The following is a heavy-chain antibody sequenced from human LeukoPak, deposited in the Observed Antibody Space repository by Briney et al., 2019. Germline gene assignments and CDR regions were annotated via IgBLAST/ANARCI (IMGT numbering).Heavy chain of an antibody. V-gene: IGHV3-23*01. J-gene: IGHJ5*02. CDR2: ITGSGGNT. CDR3: AKDGSLMLAAAGT. D-gene: IGHD6-13*01. CDR1: GFIFSSYS. Sequence: QSGGSLRLSCAASGFIFSSYSMSWVRQAPGKGLEWVSVITGSGGNTYYADSVKGRFTISRDNSKNTLYLQMNSLRAEDTAVYYCAKDGSLMLAAAGTWGQGTLVTVSS.